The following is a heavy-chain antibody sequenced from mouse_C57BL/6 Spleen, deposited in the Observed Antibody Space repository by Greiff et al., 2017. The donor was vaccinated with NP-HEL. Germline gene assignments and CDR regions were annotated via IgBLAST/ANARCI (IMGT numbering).Heavy chain of an antibody. Sequence: VKLMESGPGLVAPSQSLSITCTVSGFSLTSYGVHWVRQPPGKGLEWLVVIWSDGSTTYNSALKSRLSISKDNSKSQVFLKMNSLQTDDTAMYYCARHYYGNYAMDYWGQGTSVTVSS. CDR1: GFSLTSYG. D-gene: IGHD1-1*02. V-gene: IGHV2-6-1*01. CDR3: ARHYYGNYAMDY. CDR2: IWSDGST. J-gene: IGHJ4*01.